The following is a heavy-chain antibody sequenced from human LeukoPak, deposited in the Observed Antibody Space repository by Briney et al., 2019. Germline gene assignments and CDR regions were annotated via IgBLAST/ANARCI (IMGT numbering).Heavy chain of an antibody. Sequence: GRSLRLSCAASGFTFDDYAMHWVRQAPGKGLEWVSGISWNSGSIGYADSVRGRFTISRDNAKNSLYLQMNSLRAEDTALYYCAKGGIFGVAPRGWGQGALVTVCS. D-gene: IGHD3-3*01. CDR1: GFTFDDYA. J-gene: IGHJ4*02. CDR2: ISWNSGSI. V-gene: IGHV3-9*01. CDR3: AKGGIFGVAPRG.